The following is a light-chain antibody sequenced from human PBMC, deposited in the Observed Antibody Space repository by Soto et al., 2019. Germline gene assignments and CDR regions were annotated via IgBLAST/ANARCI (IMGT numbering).Light chain of an antibody. CDR2: SSN. CDR1: SSNIGTNT. CDR3: AAWDGSLNVVL. J-gene: IGLJ3*02. V-gene: IGLV1-44*01. Sequence: QSALTQPPSASGTPGQRVTISCSGSSSNIGTNTVNWYQQFPRSAPKLLMYSSNQRPSGVPDRFSGSESGTSASLAISGLQSEDEADYYCAAWDGSLNVVLFGGGTQLTVL.